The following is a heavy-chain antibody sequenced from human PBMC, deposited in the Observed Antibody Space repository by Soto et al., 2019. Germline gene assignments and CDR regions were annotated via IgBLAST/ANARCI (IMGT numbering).Heavy chain of an antibody. CDR1: GFTFSSYW. V-gene: IGHV3-74*01. Sequence: EVQLVESGGGLVQPGGSLRLSCAASGFTFSSYWMHWVRQAPGKGLVWVSRINSDGSSTSYEDSVKGRFTISRDNAKNTLYLQMNRLSAEDTAVYYCAREGAYNDFWSGYWAYWGQGTLVTVSS. CDR2: INSDGSST. J-gene: IGHJ4*02. D-gene: IGHD3-3*01. CDR3: AREGAYNDFWSGYWAY.